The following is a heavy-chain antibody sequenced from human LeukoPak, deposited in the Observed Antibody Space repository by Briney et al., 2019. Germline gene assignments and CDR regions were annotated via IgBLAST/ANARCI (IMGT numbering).Heavy chain of an antibody. D-gene: IGHD3-3*01. J-gene: IGHJ4*02. CDR2: IYYSGST. V-gene: IGHV4-59*11. Sequence: SETLSLTCTVSGGSISSHYWSWIRQPPGKGREWIGYIYYSGSTNYNPSLKSRVTISVDTSKNQFSLKLSSVTAADTAVYYCARAAYDFWSGYYPFDYWGQGTLVTVSS. CDR3: ARAAYDFWSGYYPFDY. CDR1: GGSISSHY.